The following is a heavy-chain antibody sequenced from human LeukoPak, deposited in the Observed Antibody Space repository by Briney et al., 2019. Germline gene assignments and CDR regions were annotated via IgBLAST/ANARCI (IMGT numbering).Heavy chain of an antibody. J-gene: IGHJ4*02. CDR2: ISGNGGRT. CDR1: GFTFSILD. D-gene: IGHD3-22*01. Sequence: GGSLRLSCAASGFTFSILDMSWVRQAPGKGLEWVSAISGNGGRTYYADSVKGRFTISRDNSKNTLYLQMNSLRAEDTAVYYCANGAYYYDSSGYPREFDYWGQGTLVTVSS. V-gene: IGHV3-23*01. CDR3: ANGAYYYDSSGYPREFDY.